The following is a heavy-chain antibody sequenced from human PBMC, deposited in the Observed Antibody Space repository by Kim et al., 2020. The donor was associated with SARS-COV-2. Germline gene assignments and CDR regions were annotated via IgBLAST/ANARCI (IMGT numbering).Heavy chain of an antibody. V-gene: IGHV4-39*01. Sequence: YTPAIQSRATITVATSNTQFSLNLSSVTAADTAVYYCARHEGYSSSCLDYWGQGTLVTVSS. CDR3: ARHEGYSSSCLDY. J-gene: IGHJ4*02. D-gene: IGHD6-13*01.